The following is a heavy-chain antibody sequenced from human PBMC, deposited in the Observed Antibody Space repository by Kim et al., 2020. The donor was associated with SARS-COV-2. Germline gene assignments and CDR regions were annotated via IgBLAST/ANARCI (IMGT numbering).Heavy chain of an antibody. J-gene: IGHJ5*01. D-gene: IGHD3-10*01. CDR1: GDSISTGNNY. CDR2: IYYTGKT. Sequence: SETLSLTCVVSGDSISTGNNYWSWIRQSPGKGLEWIGYIYYTGKTYLNPSLKSRLAISVDTSKNHFAMRLTSVTAADTAVYFCARVDTTMAPDSWGQGTLVTVS. CDR3: ARVDTTMAPDS. V-gene: IGHV4-30-4*01.